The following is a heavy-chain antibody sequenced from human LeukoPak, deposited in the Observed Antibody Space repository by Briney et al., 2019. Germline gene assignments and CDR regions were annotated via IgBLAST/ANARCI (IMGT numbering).Heavy chain of an antibody. J-gene: IGHJ3*02. CDR2: INPNSGGT. D-gene: IGHD3-22*01. Sequence: EASVTVSFKASVYTFTVYYMHWVRQAPGQGGEGMGWINPNSGGTNYAQKFQGRVTMTRDTSISTAYMELSRLRSDDTAVYYCARDDGAYYYDSSGYYDAFDIWGQGTMVTVSS. CDR1: VYTFTVYY. CDR3: ARDDGAYYYDSSGYYDAFDI. V-gene: IGHV1-2*02.